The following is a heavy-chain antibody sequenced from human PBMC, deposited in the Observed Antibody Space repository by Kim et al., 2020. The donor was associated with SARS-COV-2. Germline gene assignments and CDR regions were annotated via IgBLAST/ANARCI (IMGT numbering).Heavy chain of an antibody. D-gene: IGHD1-26*01. CDR2: ISYSGDT. Sequence: SETLSLTCTVSGGSISSSRYYWGWIRQPPGKGLEWIATISYSGDTYYNLSLKSRVTISGDTSKNHFSQKLSSVTAADTAVYYCVRHIVGTYYYGMDVWG. V-gene: IGHV4-39*01. J-gene: IGHJ6*02. CDR3: VRHIVGTYYYGMDV. CDR1: GGSISSSRYY.